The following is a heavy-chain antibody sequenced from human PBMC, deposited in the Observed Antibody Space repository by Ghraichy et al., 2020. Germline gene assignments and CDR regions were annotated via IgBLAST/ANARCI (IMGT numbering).Heavy chain of an antibody. D-gene: IGHD6-13*01. CDR1: GLTFSNYA. CDR2: IRGGSGDT. CDR3: AKGDGIWEQQLPRHFDY. V-gene: IGHV3-23*01. J-gene: IGHJ4*02. Sequence: GGSLRLSCAAAGLTFSNYAMSWVRQAPGKGLEWVSVIRGGSGDTYYADSVKGRFTISRDNSRNTLFLQMNSLRAEDTAVYYCAKGDGIWEQQLPRHFDYWGQGTLVTVSS.